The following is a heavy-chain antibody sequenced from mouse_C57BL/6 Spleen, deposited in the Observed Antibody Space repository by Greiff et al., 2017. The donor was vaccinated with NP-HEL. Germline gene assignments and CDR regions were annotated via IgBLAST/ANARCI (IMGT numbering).Heavy chain of an antibody. V-gene: IGHV1-82*01. D-gene: IGHD1-1*01. CDR3: ARNGGTTGVRDYAMDY. CDR1: GYAFSSSW. Sequence: VQVVESGPELVKPGASVKISCKASGYAFSSSWMNWVKQRPGKGLEWIGRIYPGDGDTNYNGKFKGKATLTADKSSSTAYMQLSSLTSEDSAVYFCARNGGTTGVRDYAMDYWGQGTSVTVSS. CDR2: IYPGDGDT. J-gene: IGHJ4*01.